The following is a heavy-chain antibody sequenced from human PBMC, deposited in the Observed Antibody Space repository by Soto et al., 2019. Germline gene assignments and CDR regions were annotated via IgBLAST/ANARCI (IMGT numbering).Heavy chain of an antibody. CDR2: ISDSGGRT. Sequence: GGSLRLSCAASGFTFSSHAMSWVRQAPGKGLEWVSAISDSGGRTYYADSVKGRFTISRDNSKDTLYLQMNSLGVEDTAVYFCANTLVHLDYWGQGTMVTVSS. CDR3: ANTLVHLDY. J-gene: IGHJ4*02. D-gene: IGHD6-6*01. V-gene: IGHV3-23*01. CDR1: GFTFSSHA.